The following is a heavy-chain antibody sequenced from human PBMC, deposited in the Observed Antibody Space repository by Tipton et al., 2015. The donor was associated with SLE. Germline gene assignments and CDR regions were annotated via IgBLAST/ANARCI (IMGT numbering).Heavy chain of an antibody. J-gene: IGHJ4*02. CDR1: GYTFTTYG. CDR3: VLSSVAATQAY. Sequence: QLVQSGAEVKKPGASVKVSCKAYGYTFTTYGISWVRQAPGQGLEWMGWISAYNGNTKYAQKLQGRVTMTTDTSTSTAYMELRSLRSADAAVYYCVLSSVAATQAYWGQRTLVTVSS. CDR2: ISAYNGNT. V-gene: IGHV1-18*01. D-gene: IGHD6-13*01.